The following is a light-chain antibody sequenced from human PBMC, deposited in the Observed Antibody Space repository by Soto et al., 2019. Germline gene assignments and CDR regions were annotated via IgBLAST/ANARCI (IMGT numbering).Light chain of an antibody. Sequence: QSALTQPASVSVSPGQSITISCTGTSSDVGGYNYVSWYQHHPGKAPKLMIYDVSNRPSGVSNRFSGSKSGNTASLTISGLQAEDEADYYCSSYTSSSTPCVFGGGTKLTVL. J-gene: IGLJ2*01. CDR3: SSYTSSSTPCV. V-gene: IGLV2-14*03. CDR1: SSDVGGYNY. CDR2: DVS.